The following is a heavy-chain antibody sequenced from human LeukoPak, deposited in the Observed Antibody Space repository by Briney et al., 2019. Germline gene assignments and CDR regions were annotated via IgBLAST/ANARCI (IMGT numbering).Heavy chain of an antibody. D-gene: IGHD3-10*01. V-gene: IGHV7-4-1*02. Sequence: GASVKVSCKASGYTFTNYAMSWVRQAPGQGLEWMGWINTNSGNPTYAQGFTGRFVFSLDTSVSTTYLQISSLKVEDTAVYYCATTITLLRGGDYYFDYWGQGAQVTVSS. J-gene: IGHJ4*01. CDR1: GYTFTNYA. CDR2: INTNSGNP. CDR3: ATTITLLRGGDYYFDY.